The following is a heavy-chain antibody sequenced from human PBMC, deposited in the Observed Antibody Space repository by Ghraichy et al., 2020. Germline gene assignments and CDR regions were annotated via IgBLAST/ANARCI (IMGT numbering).Heavy chain of an antibody. CDR1: GGSFSGYY. D-gene: IGHD5-18*01. CDR2: INHSGST. CDR3: ARRGYRRFDP. V-gene: IGHV4-34*01. Sequence: SETLSLTCAVYGGSFSGYYWSWIRQPPGKGLEWIGEINHSGSTNYNPSLKSRVTISVDTSKNQFSLKLSSVTAADTAVYYCARRGYRRFDPWGQGTLVTVSS. J-gene: IGHJ5*02.